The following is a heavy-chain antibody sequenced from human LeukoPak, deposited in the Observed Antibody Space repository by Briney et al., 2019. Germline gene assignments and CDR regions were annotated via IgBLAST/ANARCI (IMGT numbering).Heavy chain of an antibody. CDR3: ARGATISETGYFDF. Sequence: SETLSLTCAVYGGSLSRYYWRWIRQSPGGGVEGVAVIDHRGDTNSNPSVRTRVTISVDTSKNQFSLKVKSLSAADTAVYYCARGATISETGYFDFWGQGTLVTVSS. CDR1: GGSLSRYY. D-gene: IGHD5-24*01. J-gene: IGHJ4*03. V-gene: IGHV4-34*01. CDR2: IDHRGDT.